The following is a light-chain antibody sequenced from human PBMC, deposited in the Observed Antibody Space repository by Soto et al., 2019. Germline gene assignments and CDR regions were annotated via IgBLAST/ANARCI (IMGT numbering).Light chain of an antibody. V-gene: IGKV3-20*01. CDR2: GAS. Sequence: EIVLTQSPGTLSLSPGERVTLSCRASQSLDNKSLDWYQQKPGQSPRLLIYGASRRATGIPDRFSGSGSGTAFTLTISRLEAEDFAVYFCHQYVNSVWTFGQGTKVEIK. CDR3: HQYVNSVWT. CDR1: QSLDNKS. J-gene: IGKJ1*01.